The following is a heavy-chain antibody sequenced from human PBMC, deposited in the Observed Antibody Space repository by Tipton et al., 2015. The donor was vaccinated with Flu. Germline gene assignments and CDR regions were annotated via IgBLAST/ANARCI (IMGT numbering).Heavy chain of an antibody. Sequence: QLVQSGAEMKKPGESLKISCRGSGYSFTSYWIAWVRQMPGKGLEWMGVIYPDDSDTRYSPSFQGQVTISADKSISTAYLQWSSLKASDTAMYYCARNEAAAGDYYYYYMDVWGKGTTVTVSS. V-gene: IGHV5-51*01. CDR3: ARNEAAAGDYYYYYMDV. CDR1: GYSFTSYW. D-gene: IGHD6-13*01. J-gene: IGHJ6*03. CDR2: IYPDDSDT.